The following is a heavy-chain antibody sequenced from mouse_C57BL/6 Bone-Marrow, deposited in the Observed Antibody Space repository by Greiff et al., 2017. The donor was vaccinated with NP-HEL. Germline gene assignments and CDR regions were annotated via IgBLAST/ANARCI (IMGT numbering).Heavy chain of an antibody. CDR3: ARCGMDY. V-gene: IGHV1-81*01. Sequence: QVQLKESGAELVRPGASVKLSCKASGYTFTSYGMSWVKQRPGQGLEWIGEIYPRSGNTYYNEKFKGKATLTADKSSSTAYMELRSLTSEDSAVYFCARCGMDYWGRGTSVTVSS. J-gene: IGHJ4*01. CDR1: GYTFTSYG. CDR2: IYPRSGNT.